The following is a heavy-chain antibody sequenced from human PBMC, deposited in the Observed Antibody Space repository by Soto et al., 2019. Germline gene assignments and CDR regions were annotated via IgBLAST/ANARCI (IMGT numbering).Heavy chain of an antibody. J-gene: IGHJ4*02. D-gene: IGHD3-22*01. V-gene: IGHV5-10-1*01. Sequence: GESLKISCKGSGYSFAGYWITWVRQKPGKGLEWMGRIDPSDSQTYYSPSFRGHVTISVTKSITTVFLQWSSLRASDTAMYYCARQIYDSDTGPDFQYYFDSWGQGTPVTVPQ. CDR2: IDPSDSQT. CDR1: GYSFAGYW. CDR3: ARQIYDSDTGPDFQYYFDS.